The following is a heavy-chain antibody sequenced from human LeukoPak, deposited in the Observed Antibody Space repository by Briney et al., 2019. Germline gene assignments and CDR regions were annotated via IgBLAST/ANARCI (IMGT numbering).Heavy chain of an antibody. CDR1: GFTFSSYA. D-gene: IGHD6-13*01. CDR3: AKRFRGHSSWYGLIDY. V-gene: IGHV3-30*04. CDR2: ISYDGSNK. Sequence: GGSLRLSCAASGFTFSSYAMHWVRQALGKGLEWVAVISYDGSNKYYADSVKGRFTISRDNSKNTLCLQMNSLRAEDTAVYYCAKRFRGHSSWYGLIDYWGQGTLVTVSS. J-gene: IGHJ4*02.